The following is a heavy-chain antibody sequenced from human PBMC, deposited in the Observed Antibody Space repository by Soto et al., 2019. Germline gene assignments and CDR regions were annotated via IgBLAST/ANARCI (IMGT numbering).Heavy chain of an antibody. D-gene: IGHD1-26*01. V-gene: IGHV3-48*02. Sequence: PGGSLRLSCGVSEFTLSSYRMNWVRQAPGKGLEWLSYICSRSQTIFYADSVKGRFTISRDNAKNSLYLQMNSLRDEDTAVYFCAREDIMGTRSFDYWGQGTLVTVSS. CDR1: EFTLSSYR. CDR2: ICSRSQTI. J-gene: IGHJ4*02. CDR3: AREDIMGTRSFDY.